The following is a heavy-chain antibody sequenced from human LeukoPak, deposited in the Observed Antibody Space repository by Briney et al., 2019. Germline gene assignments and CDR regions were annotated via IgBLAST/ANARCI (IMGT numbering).Heavy chain of an antibody. J-gene: IGHJ4*02. CDR2: IIPIFGIA. D-gene: IGHD5-24*01. V-gene: IGHV1-69*04. CDR1: GGTFSSYA. Sequence: SVKVSCKASGGTFSSYAISWVRQAPGQGLEWMGRIIPIFGIANCAQKFQGRVTITADKSTSTAYMELSSLRSEDTAVYYCARDRGDGYIWGRYFDYWGQGTLVTVSS. CDR3: ARDRGDGYIWGRYFDY.